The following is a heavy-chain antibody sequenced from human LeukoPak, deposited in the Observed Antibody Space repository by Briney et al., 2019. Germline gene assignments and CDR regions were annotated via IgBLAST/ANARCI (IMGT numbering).Heavy chain of an antibody. D-gene: IGHD3-22*01. CDR3: ARALGYYDSSGYYWPEYFQH. V-gene: IGHV1-2*04. CDR2: INSNSGGT. Sequence: GASVKVSCKASGYTFTGYYMHWVRQAPGQGLEWMGWINSNSGGTNYAQKFQGWVTMTRDTSISTAYMELSRLRSDDTAVYYCARALGYYDSSGYYWPEYFQHWGQGTLVTVSS. J-gene: IGHJ1*01. CDR1: GYTFTGYY.